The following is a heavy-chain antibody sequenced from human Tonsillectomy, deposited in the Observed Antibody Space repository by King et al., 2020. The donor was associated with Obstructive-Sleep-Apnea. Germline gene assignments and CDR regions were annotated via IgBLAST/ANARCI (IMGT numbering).Heavy chain of an antibody. J-gene: IGHJ5*02. V-gene: IGHV4-39*07. CDR2: IYYSGST. Sequence: QLQESGPGLVKPSETLSLTCTVSGGSISSSSYYWGWIRQPPGKGLEWIGSIYYSGSTYYNPSLKSRVTISVDTSKNQFSLKLSSVTAADTTVYYCARDHSAGYCSSTSCYLWFDPWGQGTLVTVSS. CDR1: GGSISSSSYY. CDR3: ARDHSAGYCSSTSCYLWFDP. D-gene: IGHD2-2*01.